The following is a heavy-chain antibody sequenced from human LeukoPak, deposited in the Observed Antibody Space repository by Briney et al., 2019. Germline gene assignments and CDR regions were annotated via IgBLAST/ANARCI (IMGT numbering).Heavy chain of an antibody. CDR3: ATVSVRRGGYYYYYGMDV. J-gene: IGHJ6*02. CDR2: FDPEDGET. V-gene: IGHV1-24*01. CDR1: GYTLTELS. D-gene: IGHD3-10*01. Sequence: GASVTVSCKVSGYTLTELSMHCVRQAPGKGLEWMGGFDPEDGETIYAQKFQGRVTMTEDTSTDTAYMELSSLRSEDTAVYYCATVSVRRGGYYYYYGMDVWGQGTTVTVSS.